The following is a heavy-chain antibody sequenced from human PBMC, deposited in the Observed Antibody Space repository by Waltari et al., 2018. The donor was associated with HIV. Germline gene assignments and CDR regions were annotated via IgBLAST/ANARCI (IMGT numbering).Heavy chain of an antibody. J-gene: IGHJ6*02. CDR3: ASHRVPAAGNYYGMDV. CDR1: GGSFSGYY. Sequence: QVQLQQWGAGLLKPSETLSLTCAVYGGSFSGYYWSWIRPPSGKGLEWVGEINHSGSTNYNPSLKSRVTISVDTSKNQFSLKLSSVTAADTAVYYCASHRVPAAGNYYGMDVWGQGTTVTVSS. CDR2: INHSGST. V-gene: IGHV4-34*01. D-gene: IGHD2-2*01.